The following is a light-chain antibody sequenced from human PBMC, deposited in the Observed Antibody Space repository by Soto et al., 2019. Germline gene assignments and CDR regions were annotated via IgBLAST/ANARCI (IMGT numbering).Light chain of an antibody. Sequence: EVVLTQSPATLSLSPGESATLSCRASPSITKYVAWYQQKPGQAPRLLIYDASTRATDIPARFSGSGSGTDFTLTISSLEPEDFAVYYCQQRDSWPWTFGQGTKVEIK. J-gene: IGKJ1*01. CDR1: PSITKY. V-gene: IGKV3-11*01. CDR3: QQRDSWPWT. CDR2: DAS.